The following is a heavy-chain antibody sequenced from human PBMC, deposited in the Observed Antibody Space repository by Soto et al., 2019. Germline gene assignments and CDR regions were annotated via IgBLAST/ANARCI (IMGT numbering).Heavy chain of an antibody. CDR2: ITADNGNT. CDR3: ARDRGAYGMDV. Sequence: QVQLVQSGAEVKKPGASVKVSCKASGYTFTSYGISWVRQAPGQGLEWMGWITADNGNTKYAQKLQGRVTTTTDTSTSTAYMELRSLRSDDTAVYYSARDRGAYGMDVWGQGTTVTVSS. V-gene: IGHV1-18*01. J-gene: IGHJ6*02. CDR1: GYTFTSYG.